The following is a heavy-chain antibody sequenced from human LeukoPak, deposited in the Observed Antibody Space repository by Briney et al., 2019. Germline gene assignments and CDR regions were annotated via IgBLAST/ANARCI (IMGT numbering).Heavy chain of an antibody. CDR3: ARGYYYDPNWFDP. V-gene: IGHV3-48*04. Sequence: PGGSLRLSCAASGFTFSSYAMNWVRQAPGKGLEWVSYISSSSSTIYYADSVKGRFTISRDNAKNSLYLQMNSLRAEDTAVYYCARGYYYDPNWFDPWGQGTLVTVSS. CDR1: GFTFSSYA. J-gene: IGHJ5*02. D-gene: IGHD3-22*01. CDR2: ISSSSSTI.